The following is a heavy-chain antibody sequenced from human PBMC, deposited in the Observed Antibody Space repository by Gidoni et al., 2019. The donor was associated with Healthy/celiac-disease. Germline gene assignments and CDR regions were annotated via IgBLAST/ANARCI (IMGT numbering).Heavy chain of an antibody. CDR1: GYTFTSYG. J-gene: IGHJ4*02. CDR3: ARDRGSLSSSWYPNY. Sequence: QVQLVQSGAEVKKPGASVKVSCKAPGYTFTSYGISWVRQAPGQGLEWMGWISAYNGNTNYAQKLKGRVTMTTDTSTSTDYMELRSLRSDDTAVYYCARDRGSLSSSWYPNYWGQGTLVTVSS. V-gene: IGHV1-18*01. CDR2: ISAYNGNT. D-gene: IGHD6-13*01.